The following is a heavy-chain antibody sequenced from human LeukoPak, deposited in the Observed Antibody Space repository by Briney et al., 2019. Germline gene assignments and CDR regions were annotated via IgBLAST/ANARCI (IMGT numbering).Heavy chain of an antibody. D-gene: IGHD3-22*01. V-gene: IGHV2-5*02. J-gene: IGHJ4*02. CDR3: ARPYYYDSSGYIDY. Sequence: SGPTLVNPTQTLTLTCTFSGFSLSTSGVGVGWIRQPPGKALEWLALIYWDDDKRYSPSLKSRLTITKDTSKNQVVLTMTNMDPVDTATYYCARPYYYDSSGYIDYWGQGTLVTVSS. CDR2: IYWDDDK. CDR1: GFSLSTSGVG.